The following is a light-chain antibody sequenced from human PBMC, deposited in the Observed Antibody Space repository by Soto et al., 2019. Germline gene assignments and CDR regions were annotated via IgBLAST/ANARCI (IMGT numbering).Light chain of an antibody. CDR3: QQYGSSPLIS. CDR1: QSVTTR. Sequence: EIVLTQSPDTLSLSPGGRATLSCRASQSVTTRLAWYQQNPGQPPRLLISGASVRASGVPVRISGSGSGTDFTLTISRLEPEDFAVYYCQQYGSSPLISFGQGTRLEIK. J-gene: IGKJ5*01. CDR2: GAS. V-gene: IGKV3-20*01.